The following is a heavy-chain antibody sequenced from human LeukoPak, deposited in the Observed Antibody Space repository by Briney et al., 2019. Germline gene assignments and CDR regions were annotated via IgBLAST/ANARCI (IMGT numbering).Heavy chain of an antibody. Sequence: PGGSLRLSCAASGFTFSDSYMTWIRQAPGKGLEWVAFIDKSGGTTYYADSVKGRFTISRDNAKNSLYLQMNSLRAEDTAVYYCARPQNYYDSSDLDYWGRGTLVTVSS. J-gene: IGHJ4*02. V-gene: IGHV3-11*01. D-gene: IGHD3-22*01. CDR3: ARPQNYYDSSDLDY. CDR2: IDKSGGTT. CDR1: GFTFSDSY.